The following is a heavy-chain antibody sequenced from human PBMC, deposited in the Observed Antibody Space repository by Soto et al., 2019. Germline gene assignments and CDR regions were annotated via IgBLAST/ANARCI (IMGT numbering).Heavy chain of an antibody. J-gene: IGHJ6*02. CDR1: GFTFSDHY. D-gene: IGHD1-1*01. CDR3: ARISRLWLEDDYYYGMDV. Sequence: GSLRLSCVASGFTFSDHYMDWVRQAPGKGLEWVGRIRVRRNSSTTEYAASVKGRFTIWRDDSKNSLYLQMNFLTYDDTAVYFCARISRLWLEDDYYYGMDVWGQGTTVTVSS. V-gene: IGHV3-72*01. CDR2: IRVRRNSSTT.